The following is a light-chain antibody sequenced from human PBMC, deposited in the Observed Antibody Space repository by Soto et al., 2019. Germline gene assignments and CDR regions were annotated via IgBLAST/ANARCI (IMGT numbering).Light chain of an antibody. CDR3: QQSYNAPYT. Sequence: DIQMTQSPSSLSMSVGDRVTITCRASQNIGTSLNWYQMKLGRAPKLLIYSASTLQSGAPSRFSGGGSRTDFTLTINSLQPEEFATYSCQQSYNAPYTFGQGTMLEIK. CDR2: SAS. CDR1: QNIGTS. V-gene: IGKV1-39*01. J-gene: IGKJ2*01.